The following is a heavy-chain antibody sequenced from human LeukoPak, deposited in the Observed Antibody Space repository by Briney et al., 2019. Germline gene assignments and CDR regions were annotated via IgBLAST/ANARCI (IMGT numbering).Heavy chain of an antibody. J-gene: IGHJ4*02. CDR2: IIPIFGTA. CDR3: ASPKRATPGKNYFDY. Sequence: GASVKVSCKASGGTFSSYAISWVRQAPGQGLEWMGGIIPIFGTANYAQKFQGRVTITADESTSTAYMELSSLRSEDTAVYYCASPKRATPGKNYFDYWGQGTLVTVSS. D-gene: IGHD3-10*01. V-gene: IGHV1-69*13. CDR1: GGTFSSYA.